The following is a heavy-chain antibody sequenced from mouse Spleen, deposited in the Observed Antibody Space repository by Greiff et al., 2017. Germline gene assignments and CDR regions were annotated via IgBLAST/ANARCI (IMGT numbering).Heavy chain of an antibody. V-gene: IGHV1-80*01. Sequence: QVQLQQSGAELVKPGASVKISGKASGYAFSSYWMNWVKQRPGKGLEWIGQIYPGDGDTNYNGKFKGKATLTADKSSSTAYMQLSSLTSEDSAVYFCARVTTVGDYAMDYWGQGTSVTVSS. D-gene: IGHD1-1*01. CDR3: ARVTTVGDYAMDY. CDR1: GYAFSSYW. J-gene: IGHJ4*01. CDR2: IYPGDGDT.